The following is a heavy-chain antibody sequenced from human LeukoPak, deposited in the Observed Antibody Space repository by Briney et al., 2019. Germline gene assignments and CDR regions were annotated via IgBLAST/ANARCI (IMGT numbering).Heavy chain of an antibody. CDR2: ISSSSSYI. CDR1: GFTFSSYN. J-gene: IGHJ6*03. CDR3: ARERAYIMATITNYMDV. D-gene: IGHD5-12*01. Sequence: GVSLRLSCAASGFTFSSYNMNWVRQAPGKGLEWVSYISSSSSYIYYADSVKGRFTISRDNAKNSLYLQMHSLRAEDTGVYYCARERAYIMATITNYMDVWGKGTTVTVSS. V-gene: IGHV3-21*01.